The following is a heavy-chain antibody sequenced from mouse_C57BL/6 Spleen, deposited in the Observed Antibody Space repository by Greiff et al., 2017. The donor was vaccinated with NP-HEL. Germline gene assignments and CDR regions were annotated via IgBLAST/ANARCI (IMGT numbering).Heavy chain of an antibody. CDR3: ARKGIYYDYGDFDY. V-gene: IGHV1-64*01. D-gene: IGHD2-4*01. CDR1: GYTFTSYW. CDR2: IHPNSGST. J-gene: IGHJ2*01. Sequence: QVQLKQPGAELVKPGASVKLSCKASGYTFTSYWMHWVKQRPGQGLEWIGMIHPNSGSTNYNEKFKSKATLTVDKSSSTAYMQLSSLTSEDSAVYYCARKGIYYDYGDFDYWGQGTTLTVSS.